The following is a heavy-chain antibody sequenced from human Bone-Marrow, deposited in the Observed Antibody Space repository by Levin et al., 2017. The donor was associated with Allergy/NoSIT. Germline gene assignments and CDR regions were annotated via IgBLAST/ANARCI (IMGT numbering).Heavy chain of an antibody. J-gene: IGHJ6*03. CDR2: IYSCGST. Sequence: GGSLRLSCAASGFTVSSNYMSWVRQAPGKGLEWVSVIYSCGSTYYADSVKGRFTISRDNSKNTLYLQMNSLRAEDTAVYYCARLFSRAARSYYMDVWGKGTTVTVSS. CDR3: ARLFSRAARSYYMDV. D-gene: IGHD2-2*01. CDR1: GFTVSSNY. V-gene: IGHV3-66*03.